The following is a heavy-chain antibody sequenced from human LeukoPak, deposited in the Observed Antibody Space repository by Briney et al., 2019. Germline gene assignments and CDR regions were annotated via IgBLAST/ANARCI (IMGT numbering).Heavy chain of an antibody. CDR1: GGSFSGYY. J-gene: IGHJ4*02. V-gene: IGHV4-34*01. CDR3: ARGKGYSYGYRGYFDY. D-gene: IGHD5-18*01. CDR2: INHSGST. Sequence: SETLSLTCAVYGGSFSGYYWSWIRQPPGKGLEWIGEINHSGSTNYNPSLKSRVTISVDTSKNQFSLKLSSVTAADTAVDYCARGKGYSYGYRGYFDYWGQGTLVTVSS.